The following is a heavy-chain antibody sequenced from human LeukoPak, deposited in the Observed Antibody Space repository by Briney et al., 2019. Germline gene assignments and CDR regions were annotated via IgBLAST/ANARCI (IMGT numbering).Heavy chain of an antibody. D-gene: IGHD6-13*01. Sequence: GGSLRLSCAASGFTFSSYAMSWVRQAPGKGLEWVSAISGSGGSTYYADSVKGRFTISRDNSKNTLYLRMNSLRAEDTAVYYCAKGKRSSSWYAGSFDYWGQGTLVTVSS. V-gene: IGHV3-23*01. J-gene: IGHJ4*02. CDR3: AKGKRSSSWYAGSFDY. CDR2: ISGSGGST. CDR1: GFTFSSYA.